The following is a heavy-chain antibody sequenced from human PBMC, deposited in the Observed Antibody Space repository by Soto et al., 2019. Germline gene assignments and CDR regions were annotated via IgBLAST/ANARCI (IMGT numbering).Heavy chain of an antibody. D-gene: IGHD2-8*01. J-gene: IGHJ6*02. CDR3: ARGNSTDCSNGVCSFFYNHEMDV. V-gene: IGHV1-2*04. CDR1: GYSFTEYH. Sequence: ASVKVSCKASGYSFTEYHIHWVRQAPGQGLEWLGRINPKSGGTSTAQKFQGWVTMTRDRSISTVYMELTRLRSDDTAVYFCARGNSTDCSNGVCSFFYNHEMDVWGQGTTVTVSS. CDR2: INPKSGGT.